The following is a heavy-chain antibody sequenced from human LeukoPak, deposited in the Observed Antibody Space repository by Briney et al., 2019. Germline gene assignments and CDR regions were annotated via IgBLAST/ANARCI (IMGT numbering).Heavy chain of an antibody. CDR2: IYTSGST. J-gene: IGHJ3*02. CDR3: ARGRAFDI. V-gene: IGHV4-61*02. CDR1: GGSISSGSYY. Sequence: SQTLSLTCTVSGGSISSGSYYWSWIRQPAGKGLEWIGRIYTSGSTYYNPSLKSRVTISVDTSKNQFSLKLSSVTAADTAVYYCARGRAFDIWGQGTMVTVSS.